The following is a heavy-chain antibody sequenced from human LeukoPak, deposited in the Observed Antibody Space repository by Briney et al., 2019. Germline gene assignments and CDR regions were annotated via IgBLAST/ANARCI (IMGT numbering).Heavy chain of an antibody. Sequence: SETLSLTCTVSGGSISSGGYYWSWIRQHPGKGLEWIGYIYYSGSTYYNPSLKSRVTISVDTSKNQFSLKLSSVTAADTAVYYCARGDDYGDYMAFDIWGQGTMVTVSS. D-gene: IGHD4-17*01. CDR3: ARGDDYGDYMAFDI. V-gene: IGHV4-31*03. CDR1: GGSISSGGYY. CDR2: IYYSGST. J-gene: IGHJ3*02.